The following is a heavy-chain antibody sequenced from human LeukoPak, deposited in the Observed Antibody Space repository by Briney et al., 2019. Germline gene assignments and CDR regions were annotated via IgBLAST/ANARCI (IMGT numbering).Heavy chain of an antibody. J-gene: IGHJ6*03. V-gene: IGHV4-59*12. D-gene: IGHD2-2*01. Sequence: PSETLSLTCTVSGGSISSYYWSWIRQPPGKGLEWIGYIYYSGSTNYNPSLKSRVTISVDTSKNQFSLKLSSVTAADTAVYYCARDAREVVPAAHTRNYYYYMDVWGKGTTVTVSS. CDR2: IYYSGST. CDR1: GGSISSYY. CDR3: ARDAREVVPAAHTRNYYYYMDV.